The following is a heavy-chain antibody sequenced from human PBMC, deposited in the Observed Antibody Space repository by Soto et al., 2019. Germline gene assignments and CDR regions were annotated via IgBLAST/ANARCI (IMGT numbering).Heavy chain of an antibody. Sequence: QVQLQQWGAGLLKSSETLSLTCAVYGGSLSDYYWSWIRQPPGKGLEWIGEINHSRSTNYNPSLKSRVTISVDTSKHQLSLKVSAVTAADTAVYYCARTPRAVAGTAGMDVWGHGTTVTVSS. J-gene: IGHJ6*02. CDR3: ARTPRAVAGTAGMDV. V-gene: IGHV4-34*01. CDR2: INHSRST. D-gene: IGHD6-19*01. CDR1: GGSLSDYY.